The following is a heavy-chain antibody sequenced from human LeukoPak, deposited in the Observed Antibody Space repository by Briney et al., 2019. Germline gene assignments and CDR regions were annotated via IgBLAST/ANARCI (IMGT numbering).Heavy chain of an antibody. D-gene: IGHD3-22*01. CDR3: AKRGYDSGGYYGYFDY. V-gene: IGHV3-23*01. CDR1: GFTFGTYA. Sequence: GGSLRLSCAASGFTFGTYAMAWVRQATGKGLEWVSVISGSGSSTYYADSVKGRFPISRDNSKNTLYLQMNSLRAEDTAAYYCAKRGYDSGGYYGYFDYWGQGILVTVSP. J-gene: IGHJ4*02. CDR2: ISGSGSST.